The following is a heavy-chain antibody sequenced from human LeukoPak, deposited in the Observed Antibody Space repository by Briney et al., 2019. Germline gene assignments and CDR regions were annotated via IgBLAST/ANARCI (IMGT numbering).Heavy chain of an antibody. J-gene: IGHJ5*02. Sequence: PSETLSLTCTVSGYSISSGYYWGWIRQPPGKGLEWIGSIYHSGSTYYNPSLKSRVTISVDTSKNQFSLKLSSVTAADTAVYYCARVRGRAKDYSPGWFDPWGQGTLVTVSS. D-gene: IGHD4-11*01. CDR2: IYHSGST. CDR3: ARVRGRAKDYSPGWFDP. V-gene: IGHV4-38-2*02. CDR1: GYSISSGYY.